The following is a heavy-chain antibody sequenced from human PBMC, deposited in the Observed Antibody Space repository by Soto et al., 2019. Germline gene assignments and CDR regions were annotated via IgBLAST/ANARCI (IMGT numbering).Heavy chain of an antibody. CDR3: ARAPRITLFGVVPSQGWFDP. Sequence: SVKVSCKASGGTFSSYAISWVRQAPGQGLEWMGGIIPIFGTANYAQKFQGRVTITADKSTSTAYMELSSLRSEDTAVYYCARAPRITLFGVVPSQGWFDPWGQGTLVTVSS. CDR1: GGTFSSYA. J-gene: IGHJ5*02. D-gene: IGHD3-3*01. CDR2: IIPIFGTA. V-gene: IGHV1-69*06.